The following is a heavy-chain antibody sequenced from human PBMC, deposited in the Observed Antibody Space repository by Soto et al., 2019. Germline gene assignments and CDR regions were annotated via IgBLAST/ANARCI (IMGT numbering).Heavy chain of an antibody. Sequence: SETLSLTCTVSGGSLSSGGYYWSWIRQHPGKGLEWIGYIYYSGSTYYNPSLKSRVTISVDTSKNQFSLKLSSVTAADTAVYYCARVTVQFLGREQQLKFGMDVWGQGTTVTVSS. CDR2: IYYSGST. J-gene: IGHJ6*02. CDR3: ARVTVQFLGREQQLKFGMDV. CDR1: GGSLSSGGYY. V-gene: IGHV4-31*03. D-gene: IGHD6-13*01.